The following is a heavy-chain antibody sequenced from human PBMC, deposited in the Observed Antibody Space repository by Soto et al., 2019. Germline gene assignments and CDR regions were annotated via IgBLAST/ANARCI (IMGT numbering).Heavy chain of an antibody. CDR1: GFTFSSYS. J-gene: IGHJ5*02. Sequence: EVQLVESGGGLVKPGGSLRLSCAASGFTFSSYSMNWVRQAPGKGLEWVSSISSSSSYIYYADSVKGRFTISRDNAKNSLYLQMNSLRAEDTAVYYCARVATIRGFYNWFDPWGQGTLVTVSS. CDR2: ISSSSSYI. V-gene: IGHV3-21*01. CDR3: ARVATIRGFYNWFDP. D-gene: IGHD5-12*01.